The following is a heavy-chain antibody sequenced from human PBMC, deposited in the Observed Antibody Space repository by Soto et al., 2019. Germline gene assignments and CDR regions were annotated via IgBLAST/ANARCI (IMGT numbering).Heavy chain of an antibody. V-gene: IGHV4-61*01. J-gene: IGHJ4*02. D-gene: IGHD3-22*01. Sequence: QVQLQESGPGLVKPSETLSLTCTVSGGSVSSGNYFWSWIRQPPGKGLEWIGYFYYTGSINYNPSLKSPVTIFIDASKNQFSLRLSSVTAADTAVYYCARSMFYSDGINYSPFEYWGQGTLVTASS. CDR3: ARSMFYSDGINYSPFEY. CDR2: FYYTGSI. CDR1: GGSVSSGNYF.